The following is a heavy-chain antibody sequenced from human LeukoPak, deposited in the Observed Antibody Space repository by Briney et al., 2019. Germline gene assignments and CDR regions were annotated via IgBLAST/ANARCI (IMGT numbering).Heavy chain of an antibody. D-gene: IGHD6-6*01. CDR1: GFTFSSYW. J-gene: IGHJ4*02. CDR2: ISSSSSYI. V-gene: IGHV3-21*01. CDR3: ARDLKPKAARQGGYFDY. Sequence: GGSLRLSCAASGFTFSSYWIHWVRQAPGKGLEWVSSISSSSSYIYYADSVKGRFTISRDNAKNSLYLQMNSLRAEDTAVYYCARDLKPKAARQGGYFDYWGQGTLVTVSS.